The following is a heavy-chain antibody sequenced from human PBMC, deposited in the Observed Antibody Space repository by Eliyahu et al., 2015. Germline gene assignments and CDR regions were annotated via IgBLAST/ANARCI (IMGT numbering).Heavy chain of an antibody. CDR3: AKYLVPAAIYYYYYGMDV. V-gene: IGHV3-23*01. Sequence: LSCAASGFTFSSYAMSWVRQAPGKGLEWVSAISGSGGSTYYADSVKGRFTISRDNSKNTLYLQMNSLRAEDTAVYYCAKYLVPAAIYYYYYGMDVWGQGTTVTVSS. J-gene: IGHJ6*02. D-gene: IGHD2-2*01. CDR2: ISGSGGST. CDR1: GFTFSSYA.